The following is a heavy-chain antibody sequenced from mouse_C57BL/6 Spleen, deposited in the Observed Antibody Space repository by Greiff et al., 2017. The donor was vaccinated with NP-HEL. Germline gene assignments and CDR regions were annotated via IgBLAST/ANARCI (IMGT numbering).Heavy chain of an antibody. J-gene: IGHJ2*01. CDR2: IYPGDGDT. CDR3: ARNGYWNFFDY. CDR1: GYAFSSYW. V-gene: IGHV1-80*01. D-gene: IGHD2-3*01. Sequence: LVESGAELVKPGASVKISCKASGYAFSSYWMNWVKQRPGKGLEWIGQIYPGDGDTNYNGKFKGKATLTADKSSSTAYMQLSSLTSEDSAVYFCARNGYWNFFDYWGQGTTLTVSS.